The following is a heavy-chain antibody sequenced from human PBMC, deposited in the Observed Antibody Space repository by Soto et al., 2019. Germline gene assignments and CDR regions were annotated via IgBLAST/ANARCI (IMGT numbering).Heavy chain of an antibody. D-gene: IGHD5-18*01. CDR1: GGSISSGGYY. J-gene: IGHJ6*02. Sequence: ASETLSLTCTVSGGSISSGGYYWSWIRQHPGKGLEWIGYIYYSGSTYYNPSLKSRVTISVDTSKNQFSLKLSSVTAADTAVYYCAREIVDTAMGDYYYYYGMDVWGQGTTVTVSS. V-gene: IGHV4-31*03. CDR2: IYYSGST. CDR3: AREIVDTAMGDYYYYYGMDV.